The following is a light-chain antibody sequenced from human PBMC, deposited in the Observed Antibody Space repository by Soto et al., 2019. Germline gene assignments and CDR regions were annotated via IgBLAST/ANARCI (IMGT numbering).Light chain of an antibody. CDR2: GAS. CDR3: QHYNTYWT. V-gene: IGKV1-39*01. Sequence: DIQMTQSPSSLPASVGDRISITCRASQSIGTYLSWYQQKPGKAPKLLIYGASSLQSGVPSRFSGSGSETGSTLTIRSLQTEDFETYYCQHYNTYWTFGQGTKV. J-gene: IGKJ1*01. CDR1: QSIGTY.